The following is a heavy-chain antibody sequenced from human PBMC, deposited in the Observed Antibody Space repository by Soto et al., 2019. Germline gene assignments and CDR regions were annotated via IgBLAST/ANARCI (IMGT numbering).Heavy chain of an antibody. D-gene: IGHD5-12*01. CDR1: TGSSDSFY. Sequence: QVQLQVSGPGLVTPSATLSLSCTVSTGSSDSFYWSWIRQPPGKGLEWIGYFFYTGSTNHNPSLKGRVTISLDMSSSQFSLSLTSVTAADTAMYYCARSRDGYNLNPIDQWGQGLLVTVSS. CDR2: FFYTGST. J-gene: IGHJ4*02. V-gene: IGHV4-59*01. CDR3: ARSRDGYNLNPIDQ.